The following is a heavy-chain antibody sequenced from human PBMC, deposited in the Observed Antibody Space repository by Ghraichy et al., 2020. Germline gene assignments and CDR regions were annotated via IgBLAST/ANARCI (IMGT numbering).Heavy chain of an antibody. CDR3: AKAGSTVTTVSEFDF. D-gene: IGHD4-17*01. CDR2: INWDGGIT. V-gene: IGHV3-43D*04. J-gene: IGHJ4*02. CDR1: GFTFDDYA. Sequence: LSLTCAASGFTFDDYAMHWVRQAPGKGLEWVSLINWDGGITYYADSVKGRFTISRDNTKNSLYLQMRSLRSEDTALYYCAKAGSTVTTVSEFDFWGQGTLVTVSS.